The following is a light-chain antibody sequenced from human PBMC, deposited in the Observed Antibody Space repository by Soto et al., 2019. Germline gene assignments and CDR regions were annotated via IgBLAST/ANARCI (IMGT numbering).Light chain of an antibody. CDR2: AAS. J-gene: IGKJ3*01. Sequence: DIQMTKSPSSLSASVGDRVTITCRASQGISKDLAWYQQKPGKVPKLLIYAASTLQSGVPSRFSGSGSGTDFTLTISGLQPEDVATYYCQKYNSAPRTFGPGTKVDIK. V-gene: IGKV1-27*01. CDR1: QGISKD. CDR3: QKYNSAPRT.